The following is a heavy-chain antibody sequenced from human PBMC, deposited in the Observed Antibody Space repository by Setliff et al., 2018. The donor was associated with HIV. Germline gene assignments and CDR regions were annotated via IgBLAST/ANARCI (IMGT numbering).Heavy chain of an antibody. CDR3: ARDRASSGYYARFDH. D-gene: IGHD3-22*01. CDR1: GFTFSTYS. J-gene: IGHJ4*02. Sequence: GGSLRLSCAASGFTFSTYSMNWVRQAPGKGLEWVSYISSVGTIYYADSMKGRFTISRDNAKKLVYLQMNSLRAEDTAIYYCARDRASSGYYARFDHWGQGTLVTVSS. V-gene: IGHV3-21*05. CDR2: ISSVGTI.